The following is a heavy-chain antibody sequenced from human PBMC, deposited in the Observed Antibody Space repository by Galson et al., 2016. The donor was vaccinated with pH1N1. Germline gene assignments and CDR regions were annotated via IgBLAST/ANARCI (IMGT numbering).Heavy chain of an antibody. CDR1: GGTFGSYG. V-gene: IGHV1-69*01. Sequence: SCKASGGTFGSYGINWVRQAPGQGLEWMGGIIPIFNTVKYAQNFQGRVTIIADESTTTAYMELSSLRSEDTAMYYCAREDYYDSDLSDWYFDLWGRGTLLTVSS. J-gene: IGHJ2*01. CDR3: AREDYYDSDLSDWYFDL. CDR2: IIPIFNTV. D-gene: IGHD3-22*01.